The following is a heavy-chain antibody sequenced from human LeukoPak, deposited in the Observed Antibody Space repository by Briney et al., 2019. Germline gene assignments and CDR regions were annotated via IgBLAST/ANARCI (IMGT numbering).Heavy chain of an antibody. CDR3: TTDGSTTLSNTFDY. J-gene: IGHJ4*02. CDR2: IKKDGSEK. D-gene: IGHD1-26*01. Sequence: GGSLRLSCVASGFTFSDSWMSWVRQAPGKGLEWVADIKKDGSEKDYVDSVKGRFTISRDNAKNSLYLQMDSLRAEDTAVYYCTTDGSTTLSNTFDYWGQGTLVTVSS. CDR1: GFTFSDSW. V-gene: IGHV3-7*01.